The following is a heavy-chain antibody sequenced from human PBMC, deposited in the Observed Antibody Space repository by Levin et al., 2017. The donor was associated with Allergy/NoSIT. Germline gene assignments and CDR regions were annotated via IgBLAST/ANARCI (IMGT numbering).Heavy chain of an antibody. J-gene: IGHJ2*01. CDR3: ARVTEQWLVPGGGGWMENWYFDL. CDR2: ISYDGSNK. CDR1: GFTFRSYA. V-gene: IGHV3-30*04. Sequence: QTGGSLRLSCAASGFTFRSYAMHWVRQAPGKGLEWVAVISYDGSNKYYADSVKGRFTISRDNSKNTLYLQMNSLRAEDTAVYYCARVTEQWLVPGGGGWMENWYFDLWGRGTLVTVSS. D-gene: IGHD6-19*01.